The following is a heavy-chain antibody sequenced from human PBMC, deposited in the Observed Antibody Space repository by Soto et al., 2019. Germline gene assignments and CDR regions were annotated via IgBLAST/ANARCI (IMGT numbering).Heavy chain of an antibody. D-gene: IGHD3-10*01. Sequence: ASVKVSCKASEYTFTSYDINWVRQATGQGLEWMGWMNPNGGNTGYAQKFQGRVTMTRNTSISTAYMELSSLRSEDTAVYYCARGDTMVRDYYYYYYMDVWGKGTTVTVSS. CDR3: ARGDTMVRDYYYYYYMDV. J-gene: IGHJ6*03. CDR2: MNPNGGNT. V-gene: IGHV1-8*01. CDR1: EYTFTSYD.